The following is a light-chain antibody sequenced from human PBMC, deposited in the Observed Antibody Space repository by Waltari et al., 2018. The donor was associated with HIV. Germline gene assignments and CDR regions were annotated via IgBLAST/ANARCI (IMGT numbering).Light chain of an antibody. V-gene: IGKV1-5*03. Sequence: DIEVTQQHSTPTASVGGTVPLTCRDSQSIRNYLDCYQQRPGRAPQRLLSEPSNLESGVPSRFSGSGSGTMFTLTISSLQPDDFATYYCLQYDDLWTFGQGTKVE. CDR2: EPS. CDR3: LQYDDLWT. J-gene: IGKJ1*01. CDR1: QSIRNY.